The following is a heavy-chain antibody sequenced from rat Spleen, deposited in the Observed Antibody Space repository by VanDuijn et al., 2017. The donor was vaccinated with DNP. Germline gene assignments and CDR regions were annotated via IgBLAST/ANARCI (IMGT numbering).Heavy chain of an antibody. Sequence: EVQLVESGGGLVQPGRSLKLSCVASGFTFNNYWMSWIRQAPGKGLEWVASITNTGGSIYYPDSVKGRFTISRDNAQNTLYLQMNSLRSEDTATYDCTRESYYDGSYYPVDYWGQGVMVPVSS. CDR1: GFTFNNYW. J-gene: IGHJ2*01. CDR3: TRESYYDGSYYPVDY. CDR2: ITNTGGSI. V-gene: IGHV5-31*01. D-gene: IGHD1-12*02.